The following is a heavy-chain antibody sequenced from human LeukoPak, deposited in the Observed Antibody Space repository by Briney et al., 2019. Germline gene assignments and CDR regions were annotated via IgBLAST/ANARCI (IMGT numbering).Heavy chain of an antibody. D-gene: IGHD3-22*01. J-gene: IGHJ4*02. CDR2: TYTSGST. Sequence: PSETLSLTCTVSGGSISSYYWSWIRQPPGKGLEWIGFTYTSGSTNYNPSLKSRVTISVDTSKNQFSLKLSSVTAADTAVYYCARGVYEYPYYYDSSGYYYFDYWGQGTLVTVSS. CDR1: GGSISSYY. CDR3: ARGVYEYPYYYDSSGYYYFDY. V-gene: IGHV4-59*01.